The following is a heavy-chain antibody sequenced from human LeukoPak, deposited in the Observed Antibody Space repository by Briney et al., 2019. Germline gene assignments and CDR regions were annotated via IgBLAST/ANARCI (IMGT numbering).Heavy chain of an antibody. CDR2: IYSGGGT. CDR1: GYTVSTNY. V-gene: IGHV3-66*01. D-gene: IGHD4-17*01. Sequence: GGSLRLSCAASGYTVSTNYMSWVRQAPGKGLEWVSLIYSGGGTYYADSVKGRFTISRDNSRNTLSLQMNSLRVDDTAVYYCARGFRSVTTWGYFDYWGQGALVTVSS. J-gene: IGHJ4*02. CDR3: ARGFRSVTTWGYFDY.